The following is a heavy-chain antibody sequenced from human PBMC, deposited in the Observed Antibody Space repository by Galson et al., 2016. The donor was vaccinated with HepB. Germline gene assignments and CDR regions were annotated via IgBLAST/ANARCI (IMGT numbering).Heavy chain of an antibody. CDR2: INNDGSNT. CDR1: GFTFSSYW. D-gene: IGHD2-15*01. J-gene: IGHJ3*02. V-gene: IGHV3-74*03. Sequence: SLRLSCAASGFTFSSYWMNWVRQAPGKGLVWVSRINNDGSNTTYADSVKGRFTISRDNAKNTLYLQMNSLRAEDTAVYHCARPGYCSGSSCYVPFDIWGQGAMATVSS. CDR3: ARPGYCSGSSCYVPFDI.